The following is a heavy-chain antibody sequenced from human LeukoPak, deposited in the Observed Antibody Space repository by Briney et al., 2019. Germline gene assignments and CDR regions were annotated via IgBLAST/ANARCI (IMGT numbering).Heavy chain of an antibody. Sequence: ASVKVSCKASGGTFSSYAISWVRQAPGQGLEWMGRIIPILGIANYAQKFQGRVTITADKSTSTAYMELSSLRSEDTAVYYCARDLSGVTVPFGMDVWGQGTTVTVSS. CDR3: ARDLSGVTVPFGMDV. V-gene: IGHV1-69*04. J-gene: IGHJ6*02. CDR2: IIPILGIA. D-gene: IGHD4-4*01. CDR1: GGTFSSYA.